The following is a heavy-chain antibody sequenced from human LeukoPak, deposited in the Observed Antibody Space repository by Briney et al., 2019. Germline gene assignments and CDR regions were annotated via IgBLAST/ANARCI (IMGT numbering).Heavy chain of an antibody. J-gene: IGHJ3*02. D-gene: IGHD3-9*01. Sequence: SETLSLTRTVSGGSISNYYWSWIRQSPGKGLEWIGYIHYSGGTKYNPSLKSRVIISVDMPMNHFSLKLSSVTAADTAMYYCAKHSVLTGSGYAFDIWGQGTAVTVSS. CDR1: GGSISNYY. V-gene: IGHV4-59*08. CDR2: IHYSGGT. CDR3: AKHSVLTGSGYAFDI.